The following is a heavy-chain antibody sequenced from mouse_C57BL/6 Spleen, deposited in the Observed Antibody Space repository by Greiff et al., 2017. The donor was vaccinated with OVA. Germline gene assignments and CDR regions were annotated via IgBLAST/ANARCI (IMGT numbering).Heavy chain of an antibody. CDR3: AGVYYSKSVMGY. CDR1: GYTFTSYY. V-gene: IGHV1-85*01. J-gene: IGHJ2*01. D-gene: IGHD2-12*01. Sequence: VQLQQSGPELVKPGASVKLSCKASGYTFTSYYMNWVKQRPGQSLEWIGWIYPSNGSTTYNQKFKGKATLTVDTSSSTAYMELHSLTSEDSAVYFCAGVYYSKSVMGYWGQGTTLTVSS. CDR2: IYPSNGST.